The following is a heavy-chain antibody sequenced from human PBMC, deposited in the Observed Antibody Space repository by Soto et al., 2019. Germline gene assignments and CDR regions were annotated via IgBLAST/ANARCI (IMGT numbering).Heavy chain of an antibody. CDR1: GFTFSSYA. CDR2: ISGSGGST. D-gene: IGHD3-22*01. CDR3: AKDLDYYDSSGYYDY. J-gene: IGHJ4*02. Sequence: GGSLRLSCAASGFTFSSYAMSWVRQAPGKGLEWVSAISGSGGSTYYADSVKGRFTISRDNSKNTLYLQMNSLRAEDTAVYYCAKDLDYYDSSGYYDYWGQGTLVTVSS. V-gene: IGHV3-23*01.